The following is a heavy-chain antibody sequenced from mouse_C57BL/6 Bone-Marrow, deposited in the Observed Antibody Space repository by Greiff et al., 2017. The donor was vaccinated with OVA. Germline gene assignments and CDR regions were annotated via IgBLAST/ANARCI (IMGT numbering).Heavy chain of an antibody. CDR2: INPNNGGT. J-gene: IGHJ1*03. V-gene: IGHV1-26*01. CDR1: GYTFTDYY. D-gene: IGHD1-1*01. CDR3: ARVSTTVWYFDV. Sequence: EVKLMESGPELVKPGASVKISCKASGYTFTDYYMNWVKQSHGKSLEWIGDINPNNGGTSYNQKFKGKATLTVDKSSSTAYMELRSLTSEDSAVYYCARVSTTVWYFDVWGTGTTVTVSS.